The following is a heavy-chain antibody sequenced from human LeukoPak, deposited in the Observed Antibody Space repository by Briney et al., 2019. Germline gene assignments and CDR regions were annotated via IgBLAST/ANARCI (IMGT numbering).Heavy chain of an antibody. CDR3: ARDRRVRGDNYNWFDP. V-gene: IGHV4-30-4*01. CDR1: GGSISSGDYY. J-gene: IGHJ5*02. CDR2: IYYSGST. D-gene: IGHD3-10*01. Sequence: SQTLSLTCTVSGGSISSGDYYWSWIRQPPGKGLEWIGYIYYSGSTYYNPSLKSRVTISVDTSKNQFSLKLSSVTAADTAVYYCARDRRVRGDNYNWFDPWGQGTLVTVSS.